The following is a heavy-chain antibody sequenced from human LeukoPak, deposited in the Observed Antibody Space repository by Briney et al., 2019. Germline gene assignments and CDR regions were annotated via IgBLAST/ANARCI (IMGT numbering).Heavy chain of an antibody. J-gene: IGHJ3*02. CDR2: IKQDGSEK. V-gene: IGHV3-7*01. D-gene: IGHD3-22*01. CDR1: GLTFSSYW. Sequence: QPGGSLRLSCAASGLTFSSYWMSWVRQAPGKGLEWVANIKQDGSEKYYVDSVKGRFTISRDNAQNSLYLQMNSLRAEDTAVYYCAGTLTYYYDSSGYMETYAFDIWGQGTMVTVSS. CDR3: AGTLTYYYDSSGYMETYAFDI.